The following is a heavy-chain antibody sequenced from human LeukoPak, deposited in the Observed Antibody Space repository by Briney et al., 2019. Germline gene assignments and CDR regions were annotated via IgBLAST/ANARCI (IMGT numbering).Heavy chain of an antibody. V-gene: IGHV4-59*08. CDR3: ARHQRGYSGYDQGLDY. J-gene: IGHJ4*02. Sequence: SETLSLTCTVSGGSISSYYWSWIRQPPGKGLEWIGYIYYSGSTNYNPSLKSRVTISVDTSKNQFSLKLSSVTAADTAVYYCARHQRGYSGYDQGLDYWGQGTLVTVSS. CDR1: GGSISSYY. CDR2: IYYSGST. D-gene: IGHD5-12*01.